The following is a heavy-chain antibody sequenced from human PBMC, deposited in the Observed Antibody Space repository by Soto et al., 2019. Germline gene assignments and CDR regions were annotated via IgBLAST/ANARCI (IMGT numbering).Heavy chain of an antibody. CDR1: GFSLSTSGVG. D-gene: IGHD6-13*01. V-gene: IGHV2-5*02. J-gene: IGHJ4*02. Sequence: QITLKESGPTLVKPTQTLTLTCTFSGFSLSTSGVGVGWIRQPPGKALEWLALIYWDDDKRYSPSLKSRLTITKDTSKNQVVLTMTNMDPVNTATDCCADRRCSSWEMDYWGQGTLVTVSS. CDR3: ADRRCSSWEMDY. CDR2: IYWDDDK.